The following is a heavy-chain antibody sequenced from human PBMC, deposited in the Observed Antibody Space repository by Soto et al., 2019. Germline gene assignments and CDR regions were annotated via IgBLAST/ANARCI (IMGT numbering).Heavy chain of an antibody. Sequence: QVQLQESGPGLVKPSQTLSLTCTVSGGSISSGDYYWSWIRQPPGKGLEWIGYIYYSGSTYYNPSLKSRVTISVDPSKNQFSLKLSSVTAADTAVYYCARGGWDYVWGSYRETGTFDYWGQGTLVTVSS. CDR1: GGSISSGDYY. V-gene: IGHV4-30-4*01. CDR2: IYYSGST. D-gene: IGHD3-16*02. CDR3: ARGGWDYVWGSYRETGTFDY. J-gene: IGHJ4*02.